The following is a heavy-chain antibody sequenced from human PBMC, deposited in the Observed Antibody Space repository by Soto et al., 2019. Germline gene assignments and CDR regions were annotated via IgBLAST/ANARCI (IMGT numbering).Heavy chain of an antibody. D-gene: IGHD3-10*01. V-gene: IGHV4-34*01. CDR2: INHSGST. CDR1: GGSFSGYY. CDR3: ARVLYYYGSGSVDY. J-gene: IGHJ4*02. Sequence: SETLSLTCAVYGGSFSGYYWSWIRQPPGKGLEWIGEINHSGSTNYNPSLKSRVTISVDTSKNQFSLKLSSVTAADTAVYYCARVLYYYGSGSVDYWRQGTLVTVSS.